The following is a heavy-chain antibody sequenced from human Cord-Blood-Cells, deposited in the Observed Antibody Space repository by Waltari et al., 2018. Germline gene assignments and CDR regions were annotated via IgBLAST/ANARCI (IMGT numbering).Heavy chain of an antibody. CDR1: GFTFSSYW. V-gene: IGHV3-7*01. J-gene: IGHJ4*02. D-gene: IGHD6-6*01. CDR2: IKQDGSEK. Sequence: EVQLVESGGGLVQPGGSLRLSCAASGFTFSSYWMSWVRQAPGKGLEWVANIKQDGSEKYDVDSVKGRFTISRDNAKNSLYLQMNSLRAEDTAVYYCARDSKGVYSSSSDYWGQGTLVTVSS. CDR3: ARDSKGVYSSSSDY.